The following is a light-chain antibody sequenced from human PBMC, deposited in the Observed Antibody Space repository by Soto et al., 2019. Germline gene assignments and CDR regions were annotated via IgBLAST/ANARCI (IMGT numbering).Light chain of an antibody. CDR2: GAS. J-gene: IGKJ5*01. CDR3: QQYNNWPPSIT. V-gene: IGKV3D-15*01. CDR1: QSVSSN. Sequence: VLTQSPATLSVSPGERATLSCMAIQSVSSNLAWYQQTPGQAPRLLIYGASTRATGIPARFSGSGSGTEFTLTISSLQSEDFAVYYCQQYNNWPPSITFGQGTRLEIK.